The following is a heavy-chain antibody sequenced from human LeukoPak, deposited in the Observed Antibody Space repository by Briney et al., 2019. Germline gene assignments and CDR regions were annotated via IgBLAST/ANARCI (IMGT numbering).Heavy chain of an antibody. V-gene: IGHV1-2*02. Sequence: ASVKVSCKASGYTFTGYYMHWVRQAPGQGLEWMGWINPNSGGTNYAQKFQGRVTMTRDTSINTAYMELARLKSDDTALYYCARENSGSYSDAFDIWGQGTMVTVSS. D-gene: IGHD1-26*01. CDR1: GYTFTGYY. CDR2: INPNSGGT. J-gene: IGHJ3*02. CDR3: ARENSGSYSDAFDI.